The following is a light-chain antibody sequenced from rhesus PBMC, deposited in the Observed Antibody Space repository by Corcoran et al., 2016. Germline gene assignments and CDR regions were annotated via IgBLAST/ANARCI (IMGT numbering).Light chain of an antibody. Sequence: EIVLTQSPATLSLSPGERATLSCRASQSVSSSLAWYQQKPGQAPRLLIYDASSRATGIPDRCSGSGSGTDFTLTISSLEPEDVGVYDCQQYSNWPLTFGGGTKVELK. CDR1: QSVSSS. CDR2: DAS. V-gene: IGKV3-35*01. CDR3: QQYSNWPLT. J-gene: IGKJ4*01.